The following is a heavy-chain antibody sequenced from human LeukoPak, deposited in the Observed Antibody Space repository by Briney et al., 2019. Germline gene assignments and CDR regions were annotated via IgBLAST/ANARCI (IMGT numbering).Heavy chain of an antibody. J-gene: IGHJ4*02. CDR2: IIPIFGTA. CDR1: GGTFSSHA. CDR3: ARDLGCSSTSCSPLFDY. D-gene: IGHD2-2*01. V-gene: IGHV1-69*01. Sequence: ASVKVSCKASGGTFSSHAISWVRQAPGQGLEWMGGIIPIFGTANYAQKFQGRVTITADESTSTAYMELSSLRSEDTAVYYCARDLGCSSTSCSPLFDYWGQGTLVTVSS.